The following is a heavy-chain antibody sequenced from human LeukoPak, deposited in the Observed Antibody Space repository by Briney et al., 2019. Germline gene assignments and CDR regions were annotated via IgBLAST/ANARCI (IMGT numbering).Heavy chain of an antibody. CDR3: AKVPRGAGTSSGY. V-gene: IGHV3-23*01. CDR1: AFTFSNYA. D-gene: IGHD3-3*01. Sequence: GGSLRLSCAASAFTFSNYAMSWVRQAPGKGLEWVSSISGSGDSTYYADSVKGRFTISRDNSKNTLYLQMNSLRAEDTAVYYCAKVPRGAGTSSGYWGQGTLVTVSS. CDR2: ISGSGDST. J-gene: IGHJ4*02.